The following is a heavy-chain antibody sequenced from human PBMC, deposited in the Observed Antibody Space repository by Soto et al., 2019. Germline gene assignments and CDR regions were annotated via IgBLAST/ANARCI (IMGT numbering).Heavy chain of an antibody. CDR1: EDTFRNYA. CDR2: IIPIFGTA. Sequence: QVELVQSGAEVKKPGSSVKVSCQASEDTFRNYAISWVRQAPGQGLEWMGGIIPIFGTANYAQKFQGRVTITADTSANTVYLELSSLRSEDTAMYYCAATRGYSPPFDSWGQGTRVTVS. CDR3: AATRGYSPPFDS. D-gene: IGHD3-22*01. V-gene: IGHV1-69*06. J-gene: IGHJ4*02.